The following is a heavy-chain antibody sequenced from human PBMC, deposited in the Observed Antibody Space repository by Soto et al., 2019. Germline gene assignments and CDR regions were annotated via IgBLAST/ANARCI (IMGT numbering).Heavy chain of an antibody. CDR3: ARLTTWDNWFDP. CDR2: IIPIFGTA. V-gene: IGHV1-69*13. Sequence: SVKVSCRASGGTFSSYAISWVRQAPGQGLEWMGGIIPIFGTANYAQKFQGRVTITADESTSTAYMELSSLRSEDTAVYYCARLTTWDNWFDPWGQGTLVTVSS. CDR1: GGTFSSYA. J-gene: IGHJ5*02. D-gene: IGHD4-17*01.